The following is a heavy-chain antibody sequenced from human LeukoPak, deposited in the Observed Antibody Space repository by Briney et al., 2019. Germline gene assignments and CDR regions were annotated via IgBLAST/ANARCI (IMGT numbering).Heavy chain of an antibody. CDR1: GFTFSSYS. CDR3: ARDPRAVAGIPGFYYYGMDV. J-gene: IGHJ6*02. D-gene: IGHD6-19*01. V-gene: IGHV3-7*03. Sequence: PGGSLRLSCAASGFTFSSYSMNWVRQAPGKGLEWVASINSDGSEGYYADVVKGRFTISRDNAKNSLYLQINSLRAEDTAVYYCARDPRAVAGIPGFYYYGMDVWGQGTTVTVSS. CDR2: INSDGSEG.